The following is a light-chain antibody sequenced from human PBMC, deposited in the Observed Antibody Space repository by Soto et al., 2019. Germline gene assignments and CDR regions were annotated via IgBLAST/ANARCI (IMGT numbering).Light chain of an antibody. CDR1: QNIRSW. CDR3: QQYNSHSLYS. CDR2: FAS. Sequence: DIQMTQSPSILSASVGDRVTITCRASQNIRSWLAWYQQKPGKAPKLLIYFASKLESGVPSRFSGSGSGTEYTLTISSLQPEDFATYYCQQYNSHSLYSFGQGTKVDIK. J-gene: IGKJ2*01. V-gene: IGKV1-5*01.